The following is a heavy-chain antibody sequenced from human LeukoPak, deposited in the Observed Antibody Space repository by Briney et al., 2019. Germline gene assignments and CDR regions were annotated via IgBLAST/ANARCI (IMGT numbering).Heavy chain of an antibody. V-gene: IGHV3-23*01. D-gene: IGHD3-16*01. Sequence: PGGSLRLSCAASGFTFSNYAMSWVRQAPGKGLEWVSAISGSGGSTYYADSVKGRFTIYRDNSRDTLYLQMNSLRAEDTAVYYCAKGYYDYVWGSYYFDYWGQGTLVTVSS. CDR3: AKGYYDYVWGSYYFDY. J-gene: IGHJ4*02. CDR2: ISGSGGST. CDR1: GFTFSNYA.